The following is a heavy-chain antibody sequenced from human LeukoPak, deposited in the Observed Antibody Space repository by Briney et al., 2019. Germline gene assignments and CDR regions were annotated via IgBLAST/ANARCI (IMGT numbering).Heavy chain of an antibody. Sequence: SETLSLTCTVSGGSISSGSYYWSWIRQPGGKGLEWIGRIYTSGSTNYNPSLKSRVTVSVDTSKNQFSLKLSSVTAVDTAVYYCARGRPIIAVAGTSYFDYWGQGTLVTVSS. CDR3: ARGRPIIAVAGTSYFDY. CDR1: GGSISSGSYY. CDR2: IYTSGST. V-gene: IGHV4-61*02. D-gene: IGHD6-19*01. J-gene: IGHJ4*02.